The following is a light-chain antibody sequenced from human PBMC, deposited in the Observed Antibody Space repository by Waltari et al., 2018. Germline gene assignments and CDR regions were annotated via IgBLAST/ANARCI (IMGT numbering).Light chain of an antibody. CDR3: CSYAGSSTYV. CDR1: SRDVGSNNL. J-gene: IGLJ1*01. V-gene: IGLV2-23*01. Sequence: QSALTQPASVSGSPGQSITLSLTGTSRDVGSNNLVSLYQQHPGKAPKLRIYEGSKRPSGVSNRFSGSKSGNTASLTISGLQAEDEADYYCCSYAGSSTYVFGTGTKVTVL. CDR2: EGS.